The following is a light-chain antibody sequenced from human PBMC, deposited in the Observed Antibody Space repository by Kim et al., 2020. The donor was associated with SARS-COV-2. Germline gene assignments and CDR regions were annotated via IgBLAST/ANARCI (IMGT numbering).Light chain of an antibody. CDR2: AAS. V-gene: IGKV1-9*01. Sequence: IQLTQSPSSLSASVGDRVTITCRASQVISSSLAWYQQRPGKAPKLLIYAASTLQSGVPSRFSGSGSGTDFTLTISSLQPEDFATYYCEQLNTYPWTFGQGTQVDIK. J-gene: IGKJ1*01. CDR1: QVISSS. CDR3: EQLNTYPWT.